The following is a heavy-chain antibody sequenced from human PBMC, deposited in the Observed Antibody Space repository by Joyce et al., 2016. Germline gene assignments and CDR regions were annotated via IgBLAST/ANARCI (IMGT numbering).Heavy chain of an antibody. CDR1: GGSISSGSYF. J-gene: IGHJ5*02. V-gene: IGHV4-61*02. Sequence: QVHLQESGPGLVKPSQTLSLTCTVSGGSISSGSYFWSWIRQPAGKGLEWIGRVYASGSTRYNPSLNSRVTMSIDTSRNQFSLKLSSVTASDTAVYYCARTDYSTSSRYFDPWGQGTLVTVSS. CDR3: ARTDYSTSSRYFDP. D-gene: IGHD6-6*01. CDR2: VYASGST.